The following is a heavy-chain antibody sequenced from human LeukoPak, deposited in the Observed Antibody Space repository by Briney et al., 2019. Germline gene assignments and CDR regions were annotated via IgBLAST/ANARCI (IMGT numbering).Heavy chain of an antibody. CDR1: EFTFSSYW. J-gene: IGHJ6*03. D-gene: IGHD3-10*02. Sequence: GGSLRLSCAASEFTFSSYWMSWVRQAPGKGLEWVASIKQDGSEKYYVDSVKGRVTISRDNAKNSLYLQMNSLRAEDTAVYYCARRVKVNFVGLFGEDNNYYYMDVWGKGTTVTVS. V-gene: IGHV3-7*01. CDR3: ARRVKVNFVGLFGEDNNYYYMDV. CDR2: IKQDGSEK.